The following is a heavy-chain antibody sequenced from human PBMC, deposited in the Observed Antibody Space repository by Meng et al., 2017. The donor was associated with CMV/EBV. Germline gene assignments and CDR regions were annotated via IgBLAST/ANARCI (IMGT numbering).Heavy chain of an antibody. Sequence: LSLTCAASVFTFSSYWMSWVRQAPGKGLEWVANIKQDVSEKYYVDSVKGRFTISRDNAKNSLYLQMNRLRAEDTAVYYCAKGIFGVVTRYFGMDVWGQGTTVTVSS. V-gene: IGHV3-7*01. J-gene: IGHJ6*02. CDR1: VFTFSSYW. CDR3: AKGIFGVVTRYFGMDV. D-gene: IGHD3-3*01. CDR2: IKQDVSEK.